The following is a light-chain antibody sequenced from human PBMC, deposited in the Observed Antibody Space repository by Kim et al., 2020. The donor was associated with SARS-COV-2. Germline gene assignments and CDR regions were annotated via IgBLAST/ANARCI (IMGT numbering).Light chain of an antibody. V-gene: IGLV3-1*01. CDR2: QDS. CDR1: KLGDKY. CDR3: QAWDSSTAV. Sequence: ELTQPPSVSVSPGQTASITCSGDKLGDKYACWYQQKPGQSPVLVIYQDSKRPSGIPERFSGSNSGNTATLTIGGTQAMDEADYYCQAWDSSTAVFGGG. J-gene: IGLJ2*01.